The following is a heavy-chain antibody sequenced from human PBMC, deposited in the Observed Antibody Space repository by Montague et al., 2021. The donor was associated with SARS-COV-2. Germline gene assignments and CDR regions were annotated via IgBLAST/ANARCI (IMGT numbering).Heavy chain of an antibody. D-gene: IGHD3-22*01. CDR1: GGSFSGYY. CDR2: INHSGST. J-gene: IGHJ4*02. CDR3: ARGTKRVLTYDYDSSGYASDY. V-gene: IGHV4-34*01. Sequence: SETLSLTCAVYGGSFSGYYWSWIRQPPGKGLEWIGEINHSGSTKYNPSLKSRVTISVDTSKNQFSLKLSSVTAADTAVYYCARGTKRVLTYDYDSSGYASDYWGQGTLVTGSS.